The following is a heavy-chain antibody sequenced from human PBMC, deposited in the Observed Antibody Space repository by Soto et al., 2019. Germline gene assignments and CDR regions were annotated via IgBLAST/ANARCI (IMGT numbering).Heavy chain of an antibody. D-gene: IGHD5-18*01. CDR2: MNPNSGNT. V-gene: IGHV1-8*01. J-gene: IGHJ6*03. CDR1: GYTFTIYD. Sequence: ASVKVSCKASGYTFTIYDINWVRQATGQGLEWMGWMNPNSGNTGYAQKFQGRVTMTRNTSISTAYMELSSLRSEDTAVYYCARGHEYRTYYYYYYMDVWGKGTTVTVSS. CDR3: ARGHEYRTYYYYYYMDV.